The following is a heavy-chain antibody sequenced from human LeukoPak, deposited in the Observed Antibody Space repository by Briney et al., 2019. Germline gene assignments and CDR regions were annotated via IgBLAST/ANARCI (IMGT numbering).Heavy chain of an antibody. V-gene: IGHV3-30*04. D-gene: IGHD1-26*01. CDR2: ISYDGSNK. Sequence: GGSLGLSCAASGFTFSSYAMHWVRQAPGKGLEWVAVISYDGSNKYYADSVRGRFTISRDNSKNTLYLQMNSLRAEDTAVYYCARVHSGSYWGQGTLVTVSS. CDR3: ARVHSGSY. J-gene: IGHJ4*02. CDR1: GFTFSSYA.